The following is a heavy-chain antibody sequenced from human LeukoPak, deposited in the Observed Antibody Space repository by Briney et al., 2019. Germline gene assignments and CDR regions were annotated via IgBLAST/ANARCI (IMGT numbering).Heavy chain of an antibody. CDR1: GFTFSTYA. CDR2: ISYDGSNK. D-gene: IGHD3-3*01. Sequence: GRSLRLSCAASGFTFSTYAMHWVRQAPGKGLEWVAVISYDGSNKYYADSVKGRFTISRDNSKNTLSQQMNSLRAEDTAVYYCARDHYGFWSGFFYWGKGTLVTVSS. V-gene: IGHV3-30*04. J-gene: IGHJ4*02. CDR3: ARDHYGFWSGFFY.